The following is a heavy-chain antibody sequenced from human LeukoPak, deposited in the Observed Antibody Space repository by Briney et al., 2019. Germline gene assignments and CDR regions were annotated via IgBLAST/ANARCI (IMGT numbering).Heavy chain of an antibody. CDR2: ISYDGSNK. CDR1: GFTFSSYA. Sequence: GGSLRLSCAASGFTFSSYAMNWVRQAPGKGLEWVALISYDGSNKNYADSVKGRFTISRDNSKNTLYLQMNSLRAEDTAVYYCARDHYYDSSGYYYYYYGMDVWGQGTTVTVSS. J-gene: IGHJ6*02. D-gene: IGHD3-22*01. CDR3: ARDHYYDSSGYYYYYYGMDV. V-gene: IGHV3-30-3*01.